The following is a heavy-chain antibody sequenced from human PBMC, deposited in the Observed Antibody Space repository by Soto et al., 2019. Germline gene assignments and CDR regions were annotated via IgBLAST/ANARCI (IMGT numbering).Heavy chain of an antibody. J-gene: IGHJ6*03. CDR1: GGSISNGGYY. V-gene: IGHV4-31*11. D-gene: IGHD6-13*01. CDR3: ARVSHSQQPNHRWGVRSMDV. CDR2: IYFSGST. Sequence: QLQLQESGPGLVKPSQTLSLTCAVSGGSISNGGYYWSWIRQHPGKGLEWIGSIYFSGSTYYNPSLKSRVTLSVATPQNLFSLKLSSVSAADTAVYYCARVSHSQQPNHRWGVRSMDVWGKGTTVTVSS.